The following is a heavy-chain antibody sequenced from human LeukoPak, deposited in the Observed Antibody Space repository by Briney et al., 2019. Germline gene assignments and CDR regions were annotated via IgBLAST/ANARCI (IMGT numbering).Heavy chain of an antibody. CDR2: ISGSGDST. D-gene: IGHD3-10*01. CDR3: AKPLWFGESNYYFDY. V-gene: IGHV3-23*01. Sequence: GGSLRLSCAASGFTFSTYAMIWVRQAPGKGLEWVSAISGSGDSTYYAASVKGRFSISRDNSKNTLYLQMSSLRTEDTAVYYCAKPLWFGESNYYFDYWGQGILVTVSS. CDR1: GFTFSTYA. J-gene: IGHJ4*02.